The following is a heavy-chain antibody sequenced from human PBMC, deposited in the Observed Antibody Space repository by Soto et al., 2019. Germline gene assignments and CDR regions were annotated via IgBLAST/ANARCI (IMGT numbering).Heavy chain of an antibody. J-gene: IGHJ3*01. V-gene: IGHV5-51*01. CDR1: GYSFTTYW. CDR2: IYPSDSDS. CDR3: ARSSRQDAFDV. D-gene: IGHD2-2*01. Sequence: LGESLKISCKGSGYSFTTYWIGWVRQMPGKGLEWMGFIYPSDSDSRYSPSFQGKVTISADKSISTAYLQWSSLKASDTAMFYCARSSRQDAFDVWGQGTMVTVSS.